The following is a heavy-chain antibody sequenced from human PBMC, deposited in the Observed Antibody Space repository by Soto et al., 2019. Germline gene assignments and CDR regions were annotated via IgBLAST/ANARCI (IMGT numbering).Heavy chain of an antibody. Sequence: GHLQRGAAGLLKPSDTLSLTCAVSGGPFSVTYWNWFPHPPGKGLGGMGEVNHKTNTIYNPSLTSRVTISVDTSKNHFSLKLTSVTAAATAVYYCSRGVRLFRGSFDPWGQGTLVTVS. V-gene: IGHV4-34*01. CDR2: VNHKTNT. D-gene: IGHD2-15*01. CDR1: GGPFSVTY. J-gene: IGHJ5*02. CDR3: SRGVRLFRGSFDP.